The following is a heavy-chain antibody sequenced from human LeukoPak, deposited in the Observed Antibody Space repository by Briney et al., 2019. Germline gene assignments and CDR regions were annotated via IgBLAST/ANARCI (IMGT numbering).Heavy chain of an antibody. Sequence: PGGSLRLSCAASGFTLDDYAMHWVRQAPGKGLEWVSGISWNSGSIGYADSVKGRFTISRDNAKNSLYLQMNSLRAEDTALYYCAKTYSSSWSRRYFDYWGQGTLVTVSS. CDR3: AKTYSSSWSRRYFDY. V-gene: IGHV3-9*01. CDR2: ISWNSGSI. CDR1: GFTLDDYA. D-gene: IGHD6-13*01. J-gene: IGHJ4*02.